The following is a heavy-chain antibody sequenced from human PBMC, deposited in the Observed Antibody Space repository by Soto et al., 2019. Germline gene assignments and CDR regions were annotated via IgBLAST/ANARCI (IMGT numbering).Heavy chain of an antibody. Sequence: QITLKESGPTLVKPTQTLTLTCTLSGFSLRTSGVGVGWIRQPPGEALECLAVIYWDDDKRYSPSLRSRLTITRDTSKDQVVLTLTNMDPVDTGTYYCAHRLDHSYFDYWGQGILVTGSS. J-gene: IGHJ4*02. CDR3: AHRLDHSYFDY. D-gene: IGHD3-9*01. V-gene: IGHV2-5*02. CDR2: IYWDDDK. CDR1: GFSLRTSGVG.